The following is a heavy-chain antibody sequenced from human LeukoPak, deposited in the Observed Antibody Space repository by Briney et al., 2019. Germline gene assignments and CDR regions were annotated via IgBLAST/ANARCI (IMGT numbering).Heavy chain of an antibody. CDR2: IYTWGST. Sequence: SQTLSLTCTVSGNSISSGDNYWSWIRHPAGKGLEWIGRIYTWGSTNYNPSLKSRVTISGDTSKNQFSRRLSSVTAADTAVYYCARASYSYDINGWVPFDYWGQGTLVTVYS. D-gene: IGHD3-22*01. V-gene: IGHV4-61*02. J-gene: IGHJ4*02. CDR3: ARASYSYDINGWVPFDY. CDR1: GNSISSGDNY.